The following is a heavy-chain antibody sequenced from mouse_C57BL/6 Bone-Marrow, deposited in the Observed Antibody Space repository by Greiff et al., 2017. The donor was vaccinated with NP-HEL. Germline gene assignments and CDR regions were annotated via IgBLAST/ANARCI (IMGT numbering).Heavy chain of an antibody. J-gene: IGHJ3*01. D-gene: IGHD2-3*01. Sequence: QVQLKQSGPGLVAPSQSLSITCTVSGFSLTSYAISWVRQPPGKGLEWLGVIWTGGGTNYNSALKSRLSISKDNSKSQVFLKMNSLQNDDTAVNYCARKGGGYYGAWFAYWGQGTLVTVSA. CDR3: ARKGGGYYGAWFAY. CDR1: GFSLTSYA. CDR2: IWTGGGT. V-gene: IGHV2-9-1*01.